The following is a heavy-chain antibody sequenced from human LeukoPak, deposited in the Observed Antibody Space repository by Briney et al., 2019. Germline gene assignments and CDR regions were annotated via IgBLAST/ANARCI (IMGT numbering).Heavy chain of an antibody. J-gene: IGHJ6*03. CDR3: ARSPYSSGYYYYYYMDV. D-gene: IGHD3-22*01. Sequence: ASVKVSCKASGYTFTGYYMHWVRQAPGQGLEWMGWINPNSGGTNYAQKFQGRVTMTRDTSISTAYMEPSRLRSDDTAVYYCARSPYSSGYYYYYYMDVWGKGTTVTVSS. CDR1: GYTFTGYY. V-gene: IGHV1-2*02. CDR2: INPNSGGT.